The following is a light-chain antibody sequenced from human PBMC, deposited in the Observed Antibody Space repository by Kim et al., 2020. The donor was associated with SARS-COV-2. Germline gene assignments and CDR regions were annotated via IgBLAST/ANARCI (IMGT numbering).Light chain of an antibody. Sequence: SITISCTGNSSDVGSYDLVSWYQQHPGKAPKLLIYELNKRPSGISYRFSGSKFGNAASLTISGLQGEDEADYYCRSYAGGSTSNYVFGTGTKVTVL. CDR3: RSYAGGSTSNYV. CDR1: SSDVGSYDL. CDR2: ELN. J-gene: IGLJ1*01. V-gene: IGLV2-23*02.